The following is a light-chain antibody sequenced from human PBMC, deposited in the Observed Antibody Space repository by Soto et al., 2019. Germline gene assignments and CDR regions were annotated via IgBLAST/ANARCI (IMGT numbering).Light chain of an antibody. Sequence: DIQMTQSPSSLSASVGDRVTITCRASQGISNYLAWYQQKPGKVPKLLIYAASTLQSGVPPRFSGSGSGTHFTLSISSLQPEDVATYYWQKYNSAPPFTFGPGTKVDIK. J-gene: IGKJ3*01. V-gene: IGKV1-27*01. CDR3: QKYNSAPPFT. CDR2: AAS. CDR1: QGISNY.